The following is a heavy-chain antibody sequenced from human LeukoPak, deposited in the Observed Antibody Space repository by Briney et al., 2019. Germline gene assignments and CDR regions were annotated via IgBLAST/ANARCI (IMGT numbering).Heavy chain of an antibody. CDR3: ARNYWGVYSGYGHFDY. CDR2: ISSSGSTI. CDR1: GFTFSSYE. D-gene: IGHD5-12*01. Sequence: GGSLRLSCAASGFTFSSYEMNWVRQAPGKGLEWVSYISSSGSTIYYADSVKGRFTISRDNAKNSLYLQMNSLRAEDTAVYYCARNYWGVYSGYGHFDYWGQGTLVTVSS. J-gene: IGHJ4*02. V-gene: IGHV3-48*03.